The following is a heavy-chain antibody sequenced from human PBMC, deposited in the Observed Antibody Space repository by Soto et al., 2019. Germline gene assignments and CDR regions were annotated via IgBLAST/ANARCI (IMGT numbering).Heavy chain of an antibody. CDR1: GFTFSNAW. CDR3: TTESPKYYDFWSGYYGMDV. V-gene: IGHV3-15*07. D-gene: IGHD3-3*01. Sequence: GGSLRLSCAASGFTFSNAWMNWVRQAPGKGLEWVGRIKSKTDGGTTDYAAPVKGRFTISRDDSKNTLYLQMNSLKTEDTAVYYCTTESPKYYDFWSGYYGMDVWGQGTTVTVSS. J-gene: IGHJ6*02. CDR2: IKSKTDGGTT.